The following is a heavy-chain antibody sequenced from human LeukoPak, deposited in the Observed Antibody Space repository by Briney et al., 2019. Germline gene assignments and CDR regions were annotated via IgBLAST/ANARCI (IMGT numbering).Heavy chain of an antibody. D-gene: IGHD5-18*01. Sequence: SETLSLTCAVYGGSFSGYYWSWIRQPPGKGLEWIGEINHSGSTNYNPSLKSRVTISVDTSKNQFSQKLSSVTAADTAVYYCARRRGYSYGTLDYWGQGTLVTVSS. CDR2: INHSGST. CDR1: GGSFSGYY. J-gene: IGHJ4*02. CDR3: ARRRGYSYGTLDY. V-gene: IGHV4-34*01.